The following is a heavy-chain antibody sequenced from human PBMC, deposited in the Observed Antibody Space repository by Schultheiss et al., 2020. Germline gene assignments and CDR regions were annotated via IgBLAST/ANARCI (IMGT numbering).Heavy chain of an antibody. J-gene: IGHJ4*02. CDR2: ISWNSGHI. V-gene: IGHV3-9*01. D-gene: IGHD3-10*01. CDR1: GFTFDLYG. Sequence: GGSLRLSCAASGFTFDLYGMYWVRQAPGKGLEWVSSISWNSGHIAYVDSVKGRFTISRDNAKSSLYLQMNSLKPEDTALYYCVKGRTMVRGAPDYWGRGTLVNVSS. CDR3: VKGRTMVRGAPDY.